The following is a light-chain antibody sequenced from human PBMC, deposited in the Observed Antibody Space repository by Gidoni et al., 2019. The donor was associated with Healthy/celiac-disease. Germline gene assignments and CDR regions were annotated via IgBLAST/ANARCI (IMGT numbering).Light chain of an antibody. CDR2: GAS. CDR3: QQYNNWRPVT. V-gene: IGKV3-15*01. CDR1: QSVNSN. J-gene: IGKJ1*01. Sequence: EIVMTQSPATLSVSPGERATLSCRTSQSVNSNLAWYQQKPGQAPRLLISGASTRATGIPARFSGSGSGTEFTLTISSLQSEDFAVYYCQQYNNWRPVTFGQGTKVEIK.